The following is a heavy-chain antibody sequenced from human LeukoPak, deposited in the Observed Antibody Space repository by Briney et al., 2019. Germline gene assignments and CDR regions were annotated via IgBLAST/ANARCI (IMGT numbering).Heavy chain of an antibody. J-gene: IGHJ6*03. CDR1: GGSISSYY. Sequence: PSETLSLTCTVSGGSISSYYWSWIRQPPGKGLEWIGYIYYSGTTYYNPSLESRVTIFEDTSKNQFSLMLTSVTAADTAVYYCARQISDYYYYYMDVWGKGTTVTVSS. D-gene: IGHD2-15*01. CDR2: IYYSGTT. V-gene: IGHV4-59*08. CDR3: ARQISDYYYYYMDV.